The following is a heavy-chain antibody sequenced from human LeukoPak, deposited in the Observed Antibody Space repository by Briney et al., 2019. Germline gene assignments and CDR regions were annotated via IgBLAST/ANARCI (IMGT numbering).Heavy chain of an antibody. J-gene: IGHJ2*01. CDR2: IGTAGDT. CDR1: GFTFSSYD. Sequence: GGSLRLSCAASGFTFSSYDMHWVRQATGKGLEWVSAIGTAGDTYYPGSVKGRFTISRENAKNSLCLQMNSLRAGDTAVYYCARVQGLDFRWYFDLWGRGTLVTVPS. V-gene: IGHV3-13*01. CDR3: ARVQGLDFRWYFDL.